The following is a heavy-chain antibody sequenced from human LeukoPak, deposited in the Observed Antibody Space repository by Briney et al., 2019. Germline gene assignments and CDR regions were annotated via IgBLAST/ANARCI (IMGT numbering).Heavy chain of an antibody. D-gene: IGHD2-15*01. Sequence: SETLSLTCTVSGASIRSGDYYWSWIRQPPGKGLEWIGYIYDSGSTYYNPTLKSRITISVDTSENRFSLKLSSVTATDTAVYYCARDCSGGSCYGAFDIWGQGTMVTVSS. J-gene: IGHJ3*02. CDR3: ARDCSGGSCYGAFDI. CDR1: GASIRSGDYY. CDR2: IYDSGST. V-gene: IGHV4-30-4*01.